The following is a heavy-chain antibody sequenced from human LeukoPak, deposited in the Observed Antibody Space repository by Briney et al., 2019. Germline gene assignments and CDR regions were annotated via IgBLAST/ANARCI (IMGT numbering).Heavy chain of an antibody. CDR3: AKDYVWGSYRTSTLDAFDI. CDR2: IRYDGSNK. V-gene: IGHV3-30*02. Sequence: GGSLRLSCAASGFTFSSYGMHWVRQAPGKGLEWVAFIRYDGSNKYYADSVKGRFTISRDNSKNTLYLQMNSLRAEDTAVYYCAKDYVWGSYRTSTLDAFDIWGQGTMVTVSS. CDR1: GFTFSSYG. J-gene: IGHJ3*02. D-gene: IGHD3-16*02.